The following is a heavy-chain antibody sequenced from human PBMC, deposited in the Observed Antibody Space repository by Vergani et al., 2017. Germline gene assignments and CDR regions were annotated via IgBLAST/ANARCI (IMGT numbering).Heavy chain of an antibody. J-gene: IGHJ4*02. CDR1: GFTFSDYW. D-gene: IGHD3-22*01. Sequence: VQLVESGGGLVQPGGSLTLSCVGSGVASGFTFSDYWMTWVRQAPGKGLEWVANIKQDGSERSYVDSVKGRFTISRDNVQNSLFLQMNSLRAEDTAVYYCARGGEYYYDSSGYGFDYWGQGTLVTVSS. CDR2: IKQDGSER. V-gene: IGHV3-7*01. CDR3: ARGGEYYYDSSGYGFDY.